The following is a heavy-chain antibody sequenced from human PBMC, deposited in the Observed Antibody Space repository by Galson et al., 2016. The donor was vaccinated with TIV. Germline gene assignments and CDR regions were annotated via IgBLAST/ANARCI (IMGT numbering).Heavy chain of an antibody. J-gene: IGHJ5*02. CDR3: ARGEYYYGSGKGFDP. V-gene: IGHV1-69*13. CDR1: GAIFNGYA. CDR2: IILLFGTS. D-gene: IGHD3-10*01. Sequence: SVKVSCKASGAIFNGYAINWVRQAPGQGLEWMGRIILLFGTSNYAQKFQGRLTITADESTSTAYMELSSLTSDDTAVYYCARGEYYYGSGKGFDPRGQGTPVTVSS.